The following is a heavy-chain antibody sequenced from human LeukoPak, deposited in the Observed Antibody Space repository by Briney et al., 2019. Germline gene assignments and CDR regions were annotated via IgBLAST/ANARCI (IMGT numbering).Heavy chain of an antibody. CDR3: AGAPLDDSRDRFDP. D-gene: IGHD3-22*01. V-gene: IGHV4-59*01. CDR2: IYYSGTT. Sequence: SETLSLTSTVSGGSLSVYYWTWIRHPPGKRLEWGGYIYYSGTTNYNPSLKSRVTISVDTSKKQFSLKMSSVTAADTAVYYCAGAPLDDSRDRFDPWGQGTLVTVSS. CDR1: GGSLSVYY. J-gene: IGHJ5*02.